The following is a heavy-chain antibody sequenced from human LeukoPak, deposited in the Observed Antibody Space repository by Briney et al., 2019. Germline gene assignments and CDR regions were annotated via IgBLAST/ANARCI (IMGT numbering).Heavy chain of an antibody. D-gene: IGHD3-10*01. V-gene: IGHV3-30*03. CDR1: GFTFSSYG. J-gene: IGHJ4*02. CDR2: ISYDGSNK. Sequence: QPGRSLRLSCAASGFTFSSYGMHWVRQAPGKGLEWVAVISYDGSNKYYADSVKGRFTISRDNSRNTLYLQMNSLRAEDTAVYYCATGGSESYYRLDYWGQGTLVTVSS. CDR3: ATGGSESYYRLDY.